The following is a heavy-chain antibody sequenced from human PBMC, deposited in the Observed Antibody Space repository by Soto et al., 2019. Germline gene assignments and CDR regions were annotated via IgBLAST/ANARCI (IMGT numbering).Heavy chain of an antibody. CDR2: IIPIFGTA. J-gene: IGHJ4*02. Sequence: SVKVSCKASGGTFSSYAISWVRQAPGQGLEWMGGIIPIFGTANYAQKFQGRVTITADESTSTAYMELRSLTSDDTAVYYCARNGGSASPLDYWAQGTLVTVSS. D-gene: IGHD3-16*01. CDR1: GGTFSSYA. CDR3: ARNGGSASPLDY. V-gene: IGHV1-69*13.